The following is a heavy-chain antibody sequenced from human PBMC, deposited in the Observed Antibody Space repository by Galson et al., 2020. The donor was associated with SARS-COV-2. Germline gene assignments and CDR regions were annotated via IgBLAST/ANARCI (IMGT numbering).Heavy chain of an antibody. CDR3: ARDGDYVWGSYRYFDY. Sequence: GESLKISCAASGFTFSSYAMHWVRQAPGKGLEWVAVISYDGSNKYYADSVKGRFTISRDNSKNTLYLQMNSLRAEYTAVYYCARDGDYVWGSYRYFDYWGQGTLVTVSS. J-gene: IGHJ4*02. D-gene: IGHD3-16*02. CDR2: ISYDGSNK. V-gene: IGHV3-30*04. CDR1: GFTFSSYA.